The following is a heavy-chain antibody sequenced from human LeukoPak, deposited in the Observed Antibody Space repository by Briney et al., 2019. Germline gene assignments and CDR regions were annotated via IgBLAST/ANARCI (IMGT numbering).Heavy chain of an antibody. CDR1: GYTFDNFG. D-gene: IGHD2-2*01. J-gene: IGHJ5*02. CDR3: ARSYCRSTTCQRNNWFDP. Sequence: ASAKVSCKASGYTFDNFGITWVRQAPGQGLEWLGWISVDNGNTNYAQKVQGRVTMTTDTSTNTAYVELRSLRSDDTAVYYCARSYCRSTTCQRNNWFDPWGQGTLVTVSS. V-gene: IGHV1-18*01. CDR2: ISVDNGNT.